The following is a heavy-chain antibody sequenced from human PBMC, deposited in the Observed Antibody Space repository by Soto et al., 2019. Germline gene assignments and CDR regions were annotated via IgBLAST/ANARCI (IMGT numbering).Heavy chain of an antibody. CDR2: IFSDAER. Sequence: QVSLKESGPVLVKPTETLTLTCAVSGFSLTTGRMGVSLFRQPPGKALEWLAHIFSDAERSYSTSLQSRLTVSIYTSGRQVVLSMTNVDTVDTGTYYCVLEHTDSYQFYDAMDVWGQGTTVTVSS. V-gene: IGHV2-26*01. D-gene: IGHD2-2*01. CDR1: GFSLTTGRMG. CDR3: VLEHTDSYQFYDAMDV. J-gene: IGHJ6*02.